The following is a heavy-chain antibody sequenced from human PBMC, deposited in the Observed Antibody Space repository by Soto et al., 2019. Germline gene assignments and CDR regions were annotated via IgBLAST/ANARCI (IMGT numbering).Heavy chain of an antibody. Sequence: EVQLVESGGGLVQPGGSLRLSCEASGFTFNNYWVHWVRQPPGKGLVWVSRINTDGSWTNYADSVKGRFTMSRDNAKNTLYLQMNSLRDEDTAVYYCARAPDCGGGSCYSGHRYYGMDVWGQGATVTVSS. D-gene: IGHD2-15*01. J-gene: IGHJ6*02. CDR1: GFTFNNYW. V-gene: IGHV3-74*01. CDR2: INTDGSWT. CDR3: ARAPDCGGGSCYSGHRYYGMDV.